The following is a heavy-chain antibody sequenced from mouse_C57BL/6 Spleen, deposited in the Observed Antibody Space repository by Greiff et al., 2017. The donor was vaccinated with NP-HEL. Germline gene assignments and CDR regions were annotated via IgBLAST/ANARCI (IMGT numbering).Heavy chain of an antibody. CDR2: IWGVGST. CDR1: GFSLTSYG. D-gene: IGHD2-3*01. J-gene: IGHJ4*01. Sequence: VHLVESGPGLVAPSQSLSITCTVSGFSLTSYGVDWVRQSPGKGLEWLGVIWGVGSTNYNSALKSRLSISKDNSKSQVFLKMNSLQTDDTAMYYCAIYDDAMDYWGQGTSVTVSS. V-gene: IGHV2-6*01. CDR3: AIYDDAMDY.